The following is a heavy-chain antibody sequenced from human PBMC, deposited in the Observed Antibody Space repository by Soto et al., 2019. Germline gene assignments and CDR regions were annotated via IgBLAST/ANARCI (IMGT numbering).Heavy chain of an antibody. J-gene: IGHJ3*02. V-gene: IGHV3-23*01. CDR1: GFSFSIHP. CDR3: VRRAIGSDRAFDI. CDR2: ISDSGGLT. D-gene: IGHD6-19*01. Sequence: GGSLRLSCAASGFSFSIHPMSLVRQSPEKGLEWVSGISDSGGLTYNADSVKGRFTISRDNSKNTLYLQMNSLRAEETAVYYWVRRAIGSDRAFDIWGQGKXAAVSS.